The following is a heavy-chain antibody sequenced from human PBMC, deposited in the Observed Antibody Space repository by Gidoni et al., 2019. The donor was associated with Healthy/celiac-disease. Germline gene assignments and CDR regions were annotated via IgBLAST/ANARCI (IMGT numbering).Heavy chain of an antibody. J-gene: IGHJ5*02. V-gene: IGHV3-30*18. CDR2: ISYDGSNK. CDR3: AKCGATWVLRSQLEFDP. Sequence: QVQLVESGAGVFQPWRALRLSCSASGSPFHSHGMHWVRQAPGKGLEWVAVISYDGSNKYYADSVKGRFTISRDNSKNTLYLQMNSLRAEDTAVYYCAKCGATWVLRSQLEFDPWGQGTLVTVSS. D-gene: IGHD2-2*01. CDR1: GSPFHSHG.